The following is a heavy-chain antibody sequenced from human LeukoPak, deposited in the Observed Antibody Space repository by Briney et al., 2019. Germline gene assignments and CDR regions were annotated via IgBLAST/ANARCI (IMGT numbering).Heavy chain of an antibody. D-gene: IGHD3-3*01. CDR3: AVGNYDFWSGPPDY. CDR2: IYYSGST. CDR1: GGSFSGYY. Sequence: SETLSLTCAVYGGSFSGYYWSWIRQPPGKGLEWIGYIYYSGSTNYNPSLKSRVTISVDTSKNQFSLKLSSVTAADTAVYYCAVGNYDFWSGPPDYWGQGTLVTVSS. V-gene: IGHV4-59*01. J-gene: IGHJ4*02.